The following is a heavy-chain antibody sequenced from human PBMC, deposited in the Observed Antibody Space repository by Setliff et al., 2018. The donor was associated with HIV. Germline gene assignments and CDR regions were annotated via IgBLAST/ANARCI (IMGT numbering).Heavy chain of an antibody. CDR3: VRDASPDYDSGGYSAGGH. V-gene: IGHV3-7*01. J-gene: IGHJ4*02. Sequence: SLRLSCAASGFTFSTYWMSWVRQAPGKGLEWVASIKPDGSEQHYVDSVKGRFTISRDTTKDSLYLQMNSLGAEDTAVYYCVRDASPDYDSGGYSAGGHWGRGTLVTVSS. D-gene: IGHD3-22*01. CDR1: GFTFSTYW. CDR2: IKPDGSEQ.